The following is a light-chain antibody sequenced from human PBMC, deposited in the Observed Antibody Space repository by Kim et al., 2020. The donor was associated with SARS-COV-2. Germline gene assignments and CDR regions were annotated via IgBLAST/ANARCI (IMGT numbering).Light chain of an antibody. CDR1: PAISSY. CDR2: AAS. J-gene: IGKJ4*01. Sequence: DIQLTQSPSFLSASVGDRVTITCRASPAISSYLAWYQQKPGKAPKLLIYAASTLQSGVPSRFSGSGSGAEFTLTITSLQPEDFATYYCQQLDTYPLTFGGGTKVEI. V-gene: IGKV1-9*01. CDR3: QQLDTYPLT.